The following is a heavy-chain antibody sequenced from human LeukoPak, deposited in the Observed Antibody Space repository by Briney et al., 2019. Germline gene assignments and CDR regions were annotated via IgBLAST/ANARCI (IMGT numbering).Heavy chain of an antibody. Sequence: PSETLSLTCTVSGGSISSGGYYWSWIRQHPGTGLEWIGYIYYSGSTYYNPSLKSRVTISVDTSKNQFSLKLSSVAAADTAVYYCARAARGGDYGYWGQGTLVTVSS. J-gene: IGHJ4*02. V-gene: IGHV4-31*03. CDR3: ARAARGGDYGY. CDR2: IYYSGST. CDR1: GGSISSGGYY. D-gene: IGHD4-17*01.